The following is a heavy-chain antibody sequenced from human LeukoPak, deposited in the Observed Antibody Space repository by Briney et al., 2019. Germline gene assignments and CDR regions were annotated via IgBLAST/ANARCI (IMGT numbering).Heavy chain of an antibody. J-gene: IGHJ4*02. CDR3: ARVGYCSTTSCYWRAFDY. CDR1: GFTFSSYW. Sequence: PGGSLRLSCAACGFTFSSYWMSWVRQAPGKGLEGVANINQDGSEQYYVDSVKGRFTISRDNTKNSLYLQMNSLRAEDTAVYYCARVGYCSTTSCYWRAFDYWGQGTLVTVSS. V-gene: IGHV3-7*01. D-gene: IGHD2-2*01. CDR2: INQDGSEQ.